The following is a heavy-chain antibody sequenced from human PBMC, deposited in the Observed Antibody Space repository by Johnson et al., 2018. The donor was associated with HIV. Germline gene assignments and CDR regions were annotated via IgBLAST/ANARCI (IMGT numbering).Heavy chain of an antibody. J-gene: IGHJ3*02. CDR1: GFIFDDYA. Sequence: VQLVESGGGVVRPGGSLRLSCATSGFIFDDYAMGWVRQVPGKGLEWVSGINWNGGSTYYADSVKGRFTISRDNSKNTLYVQMNSLRAEDTAAYYCAKGRWELLAGAFDIWGQGTTVTVSS. D-gene: IGHD1-26*01. CDR2: INWNGGST. CDR3: AKGRWELLAGAFDI. V-gene: IGHV3-20*04.